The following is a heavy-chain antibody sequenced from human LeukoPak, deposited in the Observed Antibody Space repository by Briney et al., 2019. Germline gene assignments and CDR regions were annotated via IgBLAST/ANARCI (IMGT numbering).Heavy chain of an antibody. CDR1: GFTFSSYA. CDR2: ISSNGGST. V-gene: IGHV3-64*01. CDR3: ARDQDSPGYCRGGSCPIGY. D-gene: IGHD2-15*01. Sequence: GGSLRLSCAASGFTFSSYAMHWVRQAPGKGLEYVSAISSNGGSTYYANSVKGRFTISRDNSKNTLYLQMGSLRAEDMAVYYCARDQDSPGYCRGGSCPIGYWGQGTLVTVSS. J-gene: IGHJ4*02.